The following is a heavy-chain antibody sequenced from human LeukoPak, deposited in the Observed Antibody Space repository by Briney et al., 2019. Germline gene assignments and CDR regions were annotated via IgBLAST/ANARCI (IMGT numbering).Heavy chain of an antibody. J-gene: IGHJ4*02. D-gene: IGHD1-14*01. CDR3: ARGGPTNRFLDS. CDR2: IYSGGST. Sequence: GGSLRLSCAASGFTVSSNYMSWVRRAPGKGLDWVSVIYSGGSTYYADSVKGRFTISRDSSENTLYLQMSRLRADDTAVYYCARGGPTNRFLDSWGQGTLVTVSS. CDR1: GFTVSSNY. V-gene: IGHV3-53*01.